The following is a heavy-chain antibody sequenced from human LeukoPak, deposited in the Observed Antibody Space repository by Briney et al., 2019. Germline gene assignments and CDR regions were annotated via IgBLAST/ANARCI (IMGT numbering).Heavy chain of an antibody. Sequence: GGSLRLSCAASGFTFSSYGMSWVRQAPGKGLEWVSAITGSGGSTYYADSVKGRFTISRDNSKNTVYLQMNSLRVDDTAVYYCANSKVADFHYWGQGTRVTVPS. CDR1: GFTFSSYG. J-gene: IGHJ4*02. CDR2: ITGSGGST. D-gene: IGHD6-19*01. V-gene: IGHV3-23*01. CDR3: ANSKVADFHY.